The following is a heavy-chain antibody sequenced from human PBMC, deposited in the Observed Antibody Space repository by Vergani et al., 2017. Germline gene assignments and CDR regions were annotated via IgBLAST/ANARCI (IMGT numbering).Heavy chain of an antibody. Sequence: QVQLQQWGAGLLKPSETLSLTCAVYGGSFSGYYWSWIRKPPGKGLEWIGEINHSGSTNYNPSLKSRVTRSVETSKNQFSLKLSSVTAADTAVYYCARGLVRWLQLRGHFDYWGQGTLVTVSS. CDR3: ARGLVRWLQLRGHFDY. V-gene: IGHV4-34*01. D-gene: IGHD5-24*01. CDR1: GGSFSGYY. J-gene: IGHJ4*02. CDR2: INHSGST.